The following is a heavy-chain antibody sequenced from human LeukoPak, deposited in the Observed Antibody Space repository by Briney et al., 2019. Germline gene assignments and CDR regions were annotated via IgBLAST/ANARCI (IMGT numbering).Heavy chain of an antibody. CDR3: ARGSIVGATLFDY. CDR2: INPNSGGT. J-gene: IGHJ4*02. D-gene: IGHD1-26*01. V-gene: IGHV1-2*02. Sequence: ASVKVSCKASGYTFTGYYMHWVRPAPGQGLEWMGWINPNSGGTNYAQKFQGRVTMTRDTSISTAYMELSRLRSDDTAVYYCARGSIVGATLFDYWGQGTLVTVSS. CDR1: GYTFTGYY.